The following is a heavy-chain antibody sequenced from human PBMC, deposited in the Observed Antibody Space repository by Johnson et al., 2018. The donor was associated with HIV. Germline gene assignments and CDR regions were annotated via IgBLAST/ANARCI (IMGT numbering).Heavy chain of an antibody. CDR2: IRYDGSNK. V-gene: IGHV3-30*02. J-gene: IGHJ3*01. CDR3: ATVWRNEGRHSFDV. Sequence: QVQLVESGGGVVQPGGSLRLSCAASGFTFSSYGMYWVRQAPGKGLEWVAFIRYDGSNKYYADSVKGRFTISRDTSKNTRYGQMNSLGAEDTAVYFCATVWRNEGRHSFDVWGQGTMVTVSS. D-gene: IGHD1-1*01. CDR1: GFTFSSYG.